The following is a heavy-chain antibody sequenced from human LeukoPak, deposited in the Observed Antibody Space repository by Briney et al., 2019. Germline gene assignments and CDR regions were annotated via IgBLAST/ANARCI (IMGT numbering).Heavy chain of an antibody. V-gene: IGHV4-4*07. J-gene: IGHJ5*02. CDR3: ARDVVVPAAIRNWFDP. CDR2: IYTSGST. CDR1: SGSISSYY. D-gene: IGHD2-2*02. Sequence: SETLSLTCTVSSGSISSYYWSWIRQPAGKGLEWIGRIYTSGSTNYNPSLKSRVTMSIDTSKNQFSLKLRSVTAADTAVYYCARDVVVPAAIRNWFDPWGQGTLVTVSS.